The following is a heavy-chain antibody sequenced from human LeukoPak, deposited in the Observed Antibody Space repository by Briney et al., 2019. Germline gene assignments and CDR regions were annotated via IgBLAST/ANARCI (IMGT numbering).Heavy chain of an antibody. CDR1: GYSFNIYE. CDR3: SRGPRFDP. J-gene: IGHJ5*02. Sequence: ASVKVSCKTSGYSFNIYEINWVRQATGQGLEWMGWVNPNSGDTDYAQKFQGRLTMTRNTSISTAYMELSGLRLEDTAVYYCSRGPRFDPWGQGTQVTLSS. CDR2: VNPNSGDT. V-gene: IGHV1-8*01.